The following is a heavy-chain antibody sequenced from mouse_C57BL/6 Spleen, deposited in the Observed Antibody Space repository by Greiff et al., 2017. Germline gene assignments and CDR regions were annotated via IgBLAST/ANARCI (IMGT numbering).Heavy chain of an antibody. CDR2: IYPGDGDT. CDR1: GYAFSSSW. CDR3: ARRSAPDWYFDV. Sequence: VQLQQSGPELVKPGASVKISCKASGYAFSSSWMNWVKQRPGKGLEWIGRIYPGDGDTNYNGKFKGKATLTADKSSSTAYMQLSSLTSEDSAVYFCARRSAPDWYFDVWGTGTTVTVAS. V-gene: IGHV1-82*01. J-gene: IGHJ1*03.